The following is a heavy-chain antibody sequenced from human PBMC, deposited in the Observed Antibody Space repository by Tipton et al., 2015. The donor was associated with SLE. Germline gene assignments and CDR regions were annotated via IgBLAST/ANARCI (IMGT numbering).Heavy chain of an antibody. CDR1: GDSIISSSYY. CDR2: MYYSGST. J-gene: IGHJ4*02. Sequence: TLSLTCTVSGDSIISSSYYWGWIRQPPGKGLEWIGSMYYSGSTYYNPSLKSRVTISVDTSKNQFSLMLRSVTAADTAVYYCARTTYDFWSGYADYWGQGTLVTVSS. V-gene: IGHV4-39*07. D-gene: IGHD3-3*01. CDR3: ARTTYDFWSGYADY.